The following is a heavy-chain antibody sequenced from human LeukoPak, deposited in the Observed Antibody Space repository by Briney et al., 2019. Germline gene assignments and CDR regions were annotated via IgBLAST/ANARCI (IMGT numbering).Heavy chain of an antibody. CDR2: INPNSGGT. V-gene: IGHV1-2*02. Sequence: ASVKVSCKASGYTFTGYYMHWVRQAPGQGLEWMGWINPNSGGTNYAQKFQGRVTMTRDTSISTAYMELSRLRSDDTAVYYCARALIVVAYYYYGMDAWGQGTTVTVSS. D-gene: IGHD3-22*01. J-gene: IGHJ6*02. CDR1: GYTFTGYY. CDR3: ARALIVVAYYYYGMDA.